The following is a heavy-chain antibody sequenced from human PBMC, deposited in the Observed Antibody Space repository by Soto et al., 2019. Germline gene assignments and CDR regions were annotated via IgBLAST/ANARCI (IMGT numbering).Heavy chain of an antibody. J-gene: IGHJ5*02. CDR3: ARRLQPGVWFDP. CDR1: GGSISSYY. V-gene: IGHV4-59*08. D-gene: IGHD5-18*01. CDR2: IYYSGST. Sequence: SETLSLTCTVSGGSISSYYWSWIRQPPGKGLEWIGYIYYSGSTNYNPSLKSRVTISVDTSKNQFSLKLSSVTAADTAVYYCARRLQPGVWFDPWGQGTLVTVSS.